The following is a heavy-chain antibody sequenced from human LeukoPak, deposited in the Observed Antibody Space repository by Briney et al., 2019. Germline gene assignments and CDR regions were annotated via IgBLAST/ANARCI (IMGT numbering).Heavy chain of an antibody. Sequence: LTGGSLRLSCAASGFTFSSYAMGWVRQAPGKGLEWVSAITASGTNTYYADSVKGRFTISRDSSKNTLYLQLNSLRAEDTAEYYCAKAGWEVSSSYRTYYFDSWGQGTLVTVSS. J-gene: IGHJ4*02. CDR2: ITASGTNT. V-gene: IGHV3-23*01. CDR3: AKAGWEVSSSYRTYYFDS. D-gene: IGHD5/OR15-5a*01. CDR1: GFTFSSYA.